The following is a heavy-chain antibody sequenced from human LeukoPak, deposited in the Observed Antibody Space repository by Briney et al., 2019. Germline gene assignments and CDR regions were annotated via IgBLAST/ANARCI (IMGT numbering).Heavy chain of an antibody. CDR3: ARVIDYDSSGHYFGY. CDR2: IDDSGST. Sequence: SETLSLTCAVYGGSFSGYYWSWIRQPPGKGLEWIGEIDDSGSTNCNPSLKSRVTISVDTSKNQFSLKLSSVTAADTAVYYCARVIDYDSSGHYFGYWGQGTLVIVSS. CDR1: GGSFSGYY. D-gene: IGHD3-22*01. V-gene: IGHV4-34*01. J-gene: IGHJ4*02.